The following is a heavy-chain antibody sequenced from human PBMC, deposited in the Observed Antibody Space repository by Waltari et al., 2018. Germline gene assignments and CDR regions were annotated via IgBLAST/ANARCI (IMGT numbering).Heavy chain of an antibody. J-gene: IGHJ4*02. CDR2: ISSSSSTI. D-gene: IGHD5-12*01. V-gene: IGHV3-48*01. CDR1: GFPFRRYS. Sequence: EVQLVESGGGLVQPGGSLRLPCAASGFPFRRYSSHWVRTAPGKGLEWVSYISSSSSTIYYADSVKGRFTISRDNAKNSLYLQMNSLRAEDTAVYYCARDLRATPLDYWGQGTLVTVSS. CDR3: ARDLRATPLDY.